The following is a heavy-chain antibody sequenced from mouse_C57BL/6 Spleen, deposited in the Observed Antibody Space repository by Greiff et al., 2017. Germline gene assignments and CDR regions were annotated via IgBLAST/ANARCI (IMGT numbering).Heavy chain of an antibody. V-gene: IGHV1-47*01. D-gene: IGHD1-1*01. Sequence: LQESGAELVKPGASVKMSCKASGYTFTTYPIEWMKQNHGKSLEWIGNFHPYNDDTKYNEKFKGKATLTVEKSSSTVYWELSRLTSDDSAVYYCARGGYYGSGLFDYWGQGTTLTVSS. J-gene: IGHJ2*01. CDR2: FHPYNDDT. CDR1: GYTFTTYP. CDR3: ARGGYYGSGLFDY.